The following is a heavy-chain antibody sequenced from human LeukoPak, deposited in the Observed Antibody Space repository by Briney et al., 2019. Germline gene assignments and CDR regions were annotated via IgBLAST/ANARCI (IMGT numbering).Heavy chain of an antibody. V-gene: IGHV3-30-3*01. CDR2: VSYDENKK. J-gene: IGHJ4*02. CDR3: ARDAGTFDY. CDR1: GFNFSSYA. D-gene: IGHD6-13*01. Sequence: GRSLRLSCAASGFNFSSYALHWVRQAPGKGLEWVALVSYDENKKYYADSVKDRFSISRDTSKKTLYLQMNSLRPEDTAVYYCARDAGTFDYWGQGTLVTVSS.